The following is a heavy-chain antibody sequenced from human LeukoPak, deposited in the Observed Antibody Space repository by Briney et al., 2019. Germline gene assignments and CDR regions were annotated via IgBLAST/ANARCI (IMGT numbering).Heavy chain of an antibody. CDR2: MNPNSGNT. D-gene: IGHD2-15*01. V-gene: IGHV1-8*01. CDR1: VYSFTSYD. CDR3: ARGPGCSSLSCPYYFDY. Sequence: GASVKVSCKASVYSFTSYDINWVRQASGQGLYCMGWMNPNSGNTGYAQKFQGRVTMTRNTSISTAYMELGSLGSEDTAVYYCARGPGCSSLSCPYYFDYWGQGTLVTVSS. J-gene: IGHJ4*02.